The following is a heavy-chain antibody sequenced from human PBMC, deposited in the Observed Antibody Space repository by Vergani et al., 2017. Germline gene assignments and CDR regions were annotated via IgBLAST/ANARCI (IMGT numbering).Heavy chain of an antibody. D-gene: IGHD3-3*01. CDR2: ISWNSGSI. V-gene: IGHV3-9*01. Sequence: EVQLVESGGGLVQPGRSLRLSCAASGFTFDDYAMHWVRQAPGKGLEWVSGISWNSGSIGYADSVTGRFTISRDNAKNSLYLQMNSLSAEDTALYYCAKDHYDFWSGYPNLSPFDLWGRGTLVTVSS. J-gene: IGHJ2*01. CDR1: GFTFDDYA. CDR3: AKDHYDFWSGYPNLSPFDL.